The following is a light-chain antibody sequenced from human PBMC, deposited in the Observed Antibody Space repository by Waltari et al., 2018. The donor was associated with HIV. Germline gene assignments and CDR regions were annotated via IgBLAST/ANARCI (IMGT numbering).Light chain of an antibody. Sequence: QSALTQPPSVSGSPGPSVTISCTGTSSDVGRYNLVSWYQQPPGTAPKLMIYEVNNRPSGVPDRFSGSKSGNTASLTISGLQAEDEADYYCSSYTSSTVVFGGGTKLTVL. CDR2: EVN. J-gene: IGLJ2*01. CDR3: SSYTSSTVV. V-gene: IGLV2-18*02. CDR1: SSDVGRYNL.